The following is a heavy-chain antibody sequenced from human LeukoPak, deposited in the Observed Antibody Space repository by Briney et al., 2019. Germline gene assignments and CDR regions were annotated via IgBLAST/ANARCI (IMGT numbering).Heavy chain of an antibody. Sequence: PGGSLRLSCAASGFTFSSYAMSWVRQAPGKGLEWVSAISGSGGSTYYADSVKGRFTISRDNSKNTLYLQMNSLRAEDTAVYYCAKDPHSGSYLNWFDPWGQGTLVTVSS. V-gene: IGHV3-23*01. CDR3: AKDPHSGSYLNWFDP. D-gene: IGHD1-26*01. CDR1: GFTFSSYA. CDR2: ISGSGGST. J-gene: IGHJ5*02.